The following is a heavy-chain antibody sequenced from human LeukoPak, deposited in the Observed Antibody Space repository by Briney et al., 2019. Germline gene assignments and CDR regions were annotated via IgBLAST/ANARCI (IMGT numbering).Heavy chain of an antibody. Sequence: GGSLRLSCAASGFTFSSYEMNWVRQAPGKGLEWVSYISSSGSTIYYADSVKGRFTISRDNAKNSLYLQMNSLRAEDTAVYYCAERYIYGLFDYWGQGTLVTVSS. CDR1: GFTFSSYE. D-gene: IGHD5-18*01. CDR2: ISSSGSTI. V-gene: IGHV3-48*03. CDR3: AERYIYGLFDY. J-gene: IGHJ4*02.